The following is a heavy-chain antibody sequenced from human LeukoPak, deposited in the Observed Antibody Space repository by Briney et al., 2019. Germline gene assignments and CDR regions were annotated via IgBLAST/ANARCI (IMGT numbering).Heavy chain of an antibody. CDR3: AKEAGNGWSYFDY. CDR1: GFTFSSYA. CDR2: ISSSDGST. J-gene: IGHJ4*02. V-gene: IGHV3-23*01. D-gene: IGHD6-19*01. Sequence: GGSLRLSCAASGFTFSSYAMSWVRQAPGKGLEWVSAISSSDGSTYYAGSVKGRFTISRDNSKNTLYLQMISLRAEDTAVYHCAKEAGNGWSYFDYWGQGTLVTVSS.